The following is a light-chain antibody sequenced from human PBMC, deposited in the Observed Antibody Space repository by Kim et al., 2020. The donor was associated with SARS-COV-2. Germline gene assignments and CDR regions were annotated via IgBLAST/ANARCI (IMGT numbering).Light chain of an antibody. J-gene: IGKJ2*01. CDR2: DAS. V-gene: IGKV1-33*01. Sequence: DIQMTQSPSSLSTSIGDRITITCQASQDISNYLNWYQQKPGRAPKLLIYDASSWETGLPSRFSGSGSGSEFTLTISSLQPEDIATYFCQQYDNLPYTFGQETKLEI. CDR3: QQYDNLPYT. CDR1: QDISNY.